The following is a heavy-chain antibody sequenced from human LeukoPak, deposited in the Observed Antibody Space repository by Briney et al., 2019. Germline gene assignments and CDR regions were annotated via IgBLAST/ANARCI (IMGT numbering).Heavy chain of an antibody. Sequence: GGSLRLSCAASGFAFISTSIHWVRQAPGKGLEWLSYSSTVTGNIYYADSVKGRFTISRDNAKNSLYLQMSSLRAEDTALYLFATTWDYYGLDLWGKGTTVTVSS. CDR2: SSTVTGNI. CDR3: ATTWDYYGLDL. D-gene: IGHD1-1*01. CDR1: GFAFISTS. J-gene: IGHJ6*04. V-gene: IGHV3-48*04.